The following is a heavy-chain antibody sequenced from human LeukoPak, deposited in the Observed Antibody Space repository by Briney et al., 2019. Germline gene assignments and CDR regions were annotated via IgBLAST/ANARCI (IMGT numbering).Heavy chain of an antibody. CDR1: GGSISTSNYY. CDR3: VSMVRGVDLFDY. J-gene: IGHJ4*02. D-gene: IGHD3-10*01. V-gene: IGHV4-39*01. Sequence: PSETLSLTCTVSGGSISTSNYYWGWVRQPPGKGLEWIGNIFYSGSTYYSPSLKSRVTISVDTSKNQFSLKLSSVTAADTAVYYCVSMVRGVDLFDYWGQGTLVTVSS. CDR2: IFYSGST.